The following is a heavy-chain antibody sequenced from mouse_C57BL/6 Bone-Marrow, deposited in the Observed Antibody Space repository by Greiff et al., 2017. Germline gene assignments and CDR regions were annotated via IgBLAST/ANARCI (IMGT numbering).Heavy chain of an antibody. CDR1: GFNIKDDY. CDR3: TTTAMDY. V-gene: IGHV14-4*01. CDR2: IDPENGDT. Sequence: VQLQQSGAELVRPGASVKLSCTASGFNIKDDYMHWVKQRPEQGLEWIGWIDPENGDTEYASKFQGKATITADPSSNTAYLQLSSLTSEDTAVYYCTTTAMDYWGQGTSVTVSS. J-gene: IGHJ4*01.